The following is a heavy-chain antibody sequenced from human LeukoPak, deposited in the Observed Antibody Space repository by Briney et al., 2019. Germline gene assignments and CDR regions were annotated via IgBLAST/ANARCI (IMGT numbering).Heavy chain of an antibody. J-gene: IGHJ4*02. CDR3: ASGYYDILIPPRY. V-gene: IGHV3-21*01. D-gene: IGHD3-9*01. Sequence: GGSLRLSCAASGFTFSSYSMNWVRQAPGKGLEWVSSISSSSSYIYYADSVKGRFTISRDNAKNSLYLQMNSLRAEARAVYYCASGYYDILIPPRYWGQGTLVTVSS. CDR2: ISSSSSYI. CDR1: GFTFSSYS.